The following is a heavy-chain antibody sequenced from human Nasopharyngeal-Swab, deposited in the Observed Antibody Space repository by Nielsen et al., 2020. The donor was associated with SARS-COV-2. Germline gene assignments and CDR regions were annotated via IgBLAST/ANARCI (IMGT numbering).Heavy chain of an antibody. Sequence: VKVSCKVSGYTLTELSMHWVRQAPGKGPEWMGGFDPEDGETIYAQKFQGRVTMTEDTSTDTAYMELSSLRSEDTAVYYCATGPAVGATPWFDPWGQGTLVTVSS. CDR2: FDPEDGET. J-gene: IGHJ5*02. CDR3: ATGPAVGATPWFDP. D-gene: IGHD1-26*01. V-gene: IGHV1-24*01. CDR1: GYTLTELS.